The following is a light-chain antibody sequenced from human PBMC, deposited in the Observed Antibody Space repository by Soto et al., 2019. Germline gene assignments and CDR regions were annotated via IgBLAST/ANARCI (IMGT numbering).Light chain of an antibody. CDR3: SSSTSSSTYV. J-gene: IGLJ1*01. Sequence: QSVLAQPASVSGSPGQSITISCTGTSSDVGGYNYVSWYQQHPGKAPKLMIYEVSNRPSGVSNRFSGSKSGNTASLTISGLQAEDEADYYCSSSTSSSTYVFGDGTKVTVL. V-gene: IGLV2-14*01. CDR2: EVS. CDR1: SSDVGGYNY.